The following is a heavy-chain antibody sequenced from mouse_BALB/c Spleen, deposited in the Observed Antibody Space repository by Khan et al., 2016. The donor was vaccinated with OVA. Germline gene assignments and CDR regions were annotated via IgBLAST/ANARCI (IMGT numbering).Heavy chain of an antibody. V-gene: IGHV5-6*01. CDR3: ARLAYYYSSEGFAY. CDR1: GFTFSTYG. CDR2: ISSGGSYT. D-gene: IGHD1-1*01. J-gene: IGHJ3*01. Sequence: EVQVVESGGDLVKPGGSLKLSCAASGFTFSTYGMSWVRQTPDKRLEWVATISSGGSYTYYPDSVKGRFTISRDNAKNTLYLQMSSLKSEDTALYYCARLAYYYSSEGFAYWGQGTLVTVSA.